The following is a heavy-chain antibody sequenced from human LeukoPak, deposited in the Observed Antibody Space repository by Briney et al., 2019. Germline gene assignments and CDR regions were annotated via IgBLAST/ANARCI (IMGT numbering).Heavy chain of an antibody. Sequence: GGSLRLSCAASGFTFSSYSMNWVRQAPGKGVEWVSSISSSGSYIYYADSVKGRFTISRDNAKNSLYLQMNSLRAEDTAVYYCARALKQLAHFDYWGQGTLVTVSS. J-gene: IGHJ4*02. V-gene: IGHV3-21*01. CDR2: ISSSGSYI. CDR1: GFTFSSYS. D-gene: IGHD6-6*01. CDR3: ARALKQLAHFDY.